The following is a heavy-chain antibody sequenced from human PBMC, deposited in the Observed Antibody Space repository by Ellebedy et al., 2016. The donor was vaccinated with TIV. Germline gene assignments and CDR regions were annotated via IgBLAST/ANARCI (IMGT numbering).Heavy chain of an antibody. CDR3: AREGYSSSWIYNWFDP. Sequence: AASVKVSCKASGYTFINYFVHWVRQAPGQGLEWMGIINPTSGRTPYAQKLQGRLTMTRDTSTSTVYMERSSLRSEDTAVYYCAREGYSSSWIYNWFDPWGQGTLVTVSS. CDR1: GYTFINYF. J-gene: IGHJ5*02. D-gene: IGHD6-13*01. V-gene: IGHV1-46*04. CDR2: INPTSGRT.